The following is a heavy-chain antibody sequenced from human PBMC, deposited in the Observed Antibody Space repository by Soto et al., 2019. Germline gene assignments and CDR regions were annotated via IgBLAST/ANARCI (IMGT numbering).Heavy chain of an antibody. J-gene: IGHJ2*01. CDR2: INDRGSI. CDR1: GGSFSGHY. Sequence: QVQLQQWGAGPLRPLETLSLTCGVSGGSFSGHYWAWIRQSPGKGLEWIGEINDRGSINYNPSLKSRGSISVDTSKNHCSLNLRSVTAADTAVDYCARESHDILTGPPWVWYFDLWGRGTLVTVSS. D-gene: IGHD3-9*01. V-gene: IGHV4-34*01. CDR3: ARESHDILTGPPWVWYFDL.